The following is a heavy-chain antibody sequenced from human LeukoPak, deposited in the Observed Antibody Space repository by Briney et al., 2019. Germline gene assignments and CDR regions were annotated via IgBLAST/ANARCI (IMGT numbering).Heavy chain of an antibody. CDR3: ARDSVYYFGWGGYRQPVYCFYY. D-gene: IGHD3-16*02. J-gene: IGHJ4*02. CDR1: GFTFSSYE. V-gene: IGHV3-48*03. CDR2: ISSSGSTI. Sequence: GGSLRLSCAASGFTFSSYEMNWVRQAPGKGLEWVSYISSSGSTIYYADSVKGRFTISRDNAKNSLYLQMNSLRAEDTAVYYFARDSVYYFGWGGYRQPVYCFYYWGQGTLVTVSS.